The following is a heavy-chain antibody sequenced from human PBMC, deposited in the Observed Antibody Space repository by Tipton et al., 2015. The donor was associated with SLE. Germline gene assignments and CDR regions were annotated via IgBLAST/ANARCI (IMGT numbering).Heavy chain of an antibody. CDR1: GGSISSDH. J-gene: IGHJ4*02. CDR3: ARIEGGGYSAY. CDR2: ISDGGGT. V-gene: IGHV4-59*01. Sequence: TLSLTCTVSGGSISSDHWIWIRQPPGKGLEWLGYISDGGGTNYNPSLKSRVTISVDTSKNQFSLKLSSVTAADTAVYYCARIEGGGYSAYWGQGTLVIVSS. D-gene: IGHD5-12*01.